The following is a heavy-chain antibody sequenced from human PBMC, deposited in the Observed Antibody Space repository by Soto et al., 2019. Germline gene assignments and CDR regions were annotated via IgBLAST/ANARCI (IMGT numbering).Heavy chain of an antibody. Sequence: QVQLVESGGGVAHPERSLTLSCSASEFTFSSYAMHWVRQAPGKGLEWVAGISYDGGQKFYGDSGRGRFSISRDSSKTTVFLQMNGLRPEDTAAYYCARVKTDYSNPRGPFFFYGMDVWGQGTTVTVSS. V-gene: IGHV3-30-3*01. CDR2: ISYDGGQK. D-gene: IGHD4-4*01. CDR1: EFTFSSYA. J-gene: IGHJ6*02. CDR3: ARVKTDYSNPRGPFFFYGMDV.